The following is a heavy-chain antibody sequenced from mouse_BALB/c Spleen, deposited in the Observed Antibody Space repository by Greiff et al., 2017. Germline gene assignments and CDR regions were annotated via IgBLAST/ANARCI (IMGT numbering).Heavy chain of an antibody. CDR1: GFTFSSYA. CDR3: ARDPDYGSSYDY. Sequence: EVKLMESGGGLVKPGGSLKLSCAASGFTFSSYAMSWVRQTPEKRLEWVASISSGGSTYYPDSVKGRFTISRDNARNILYLQMSSLRSEDTAMYYCARDPDYGSSYDYWGQGTTLTVSS. D-gene: IGHD1-1*01. CDR2: ISSGGST. V-gene: IGHV5-6-5*01. J-gene: IGHJ2*01.